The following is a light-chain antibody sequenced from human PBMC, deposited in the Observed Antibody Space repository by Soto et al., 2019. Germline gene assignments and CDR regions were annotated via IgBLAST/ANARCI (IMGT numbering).Light chain of an antibody. CDR2: VAS. CDR1: QGISGY. V-gene: IGKV1-9*01. J-gene: IGKJ5*01. CDR3: QQLNSYPIT. Sequence: DIQLTQSPSFLSVSVGDRVTITCRASQGISGYLAWYQQKPGKAPKLLIYVASTLRGGVPSRFSGSGSGTEFTLTISSLQPEDFATYYCQQLNSYPITFGQGTRLEIK.